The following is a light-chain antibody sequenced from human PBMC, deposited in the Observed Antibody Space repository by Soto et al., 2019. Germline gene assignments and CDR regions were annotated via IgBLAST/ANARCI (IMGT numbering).Light chain of an antibody. CDR3: ETWDSNTHV. V-gene: IGLV4-60*03. CDR2: LEGSGSY. CDR1: SGHSSYI. J-gene: IGLJ1*01. Sequence: QPVLTQSSSASASLGSSVKLTCTLSSGHSSYIIAWHQQQPGKAPRYLMKLEGSGSYNKGSGVPDRFSGSSSGADRYLTISNLQSEDEADYYCETWDSNTHVFGTGPKVTVL.